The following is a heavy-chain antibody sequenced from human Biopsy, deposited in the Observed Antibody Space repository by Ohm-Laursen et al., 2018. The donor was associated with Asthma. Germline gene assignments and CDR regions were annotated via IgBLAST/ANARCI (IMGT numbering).Heavy chain of an antibody. V-gene: IGHV3-30*01. Sequence: SLRLSCAATGFSFSNFAIRWVRQAPGKGLEWVGVISKDASTQDYADSVKGRFTMARDNSKDTLDLQMNSLREEDTAVYYCVRDGTDDAFDIWGQGTVVSVSS. CDR3: VRDGTDDAFDI. D-gene: IGHD1-1*01. CDR1: GFSFSNFA. CDR2: ISKDASTQ. J-gene: IGHJ3*02.